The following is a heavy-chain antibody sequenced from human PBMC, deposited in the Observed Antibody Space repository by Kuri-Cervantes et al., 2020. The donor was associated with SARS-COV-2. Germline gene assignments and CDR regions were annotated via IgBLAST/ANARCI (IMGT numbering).Heavy chain of an antibody. Sequence: GESLKISCAASGFTFSSYAMHWVRQAPGKGLEWVAVISYDGSNKYYADSVKGRFTISRDNAKNSPYLQMNSLRAEDTAVYYCARVLLVGAKAFDIWGQGTMVTVSS. D-gene: IGHD1-26*01. CDR3: ARVLLVGAKAFDI. J-gene: IGHJ3*02. V-gene: IGHV3-30-3*01. CDR1: GFTFSSYA. CDR2: ISYDGSNK.